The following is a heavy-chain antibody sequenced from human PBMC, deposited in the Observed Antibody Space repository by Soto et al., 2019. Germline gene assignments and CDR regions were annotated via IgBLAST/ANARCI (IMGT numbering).Heavy chain of an antibody. CDR3: ARAVAVPADFDY. Sequence: QVQLVQSGAEEKKPGASVKVSFKASGYTFTGYAVHWVRHAPGQRLEWMGWINAGNGNTKYSQKFQGRVTITRDTSASTAYMELSSLRSEDTAVYYCARAVAVPADFDYWGQGTLVTVSS. CDR1: GYTFTGYA. J-gene: IGHJ4*02. CDR2: INAGNGNT. D-gene: IGHD6-19*01. V-gene: IGHV1-3*05.